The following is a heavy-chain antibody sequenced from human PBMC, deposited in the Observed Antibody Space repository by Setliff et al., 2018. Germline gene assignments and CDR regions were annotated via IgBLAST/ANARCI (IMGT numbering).Heavy chain of an antibody. Sequence: PGGSLRLSCAASGFTVSSNYMSWVRQAPGKGLEWVSVIYSGGSTYYADSVKGRFTISRDNAKNSLYLQMNSLRAEDTATYYCARSENCFSTHCSPYDYWGQGTLVTSPQ. CDR2: IYSGGST. D-gene: IGHD2-2*01. J-gene: IGHJ4*02. CDR3: ARSENCFSTHCSPYDY. V-gene: IGHV3-53*01. CDR1: GFTVSSNY.